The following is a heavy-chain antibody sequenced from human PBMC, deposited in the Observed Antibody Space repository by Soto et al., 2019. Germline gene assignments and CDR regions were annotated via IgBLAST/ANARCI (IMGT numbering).Heavy chain of an antibody. Sequence: GGSLRLSCAASGFTFSSYWMSWVRQAPGKGLEWVANIKQDGSEKYYVDSVKGRFTISRDNAKNSLYLQMNSLRAEDTAVYYCARDLYSSSWYGSYGYWGQGTLVTVS. CDR1: GFTFSSYW. D-gene: IGHD6-13*01. J-gene: IGHJ4*02. V-gene: IGHV3-7*01. CDR2: IKQDGSEK. CDR3: ARDLYSSSWYGSYGY.